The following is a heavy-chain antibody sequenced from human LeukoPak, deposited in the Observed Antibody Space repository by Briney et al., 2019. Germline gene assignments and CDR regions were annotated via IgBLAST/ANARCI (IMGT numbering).Heavy chain of an antibody. CDR2: INHSGST. CDR1: GGSFSGYY. CDR3: ARGPDIVVVPAATMGDY. Sequence: PSETLSLTCAVYGGSFSGYYWSWIRQPPGKGLEWIGEINHSGSTNYNPSLKSRVTISVDTSKNQFSLKPSSVTAADTAVYYCARGPDIVVVPAATMGDYWGQGTLVTVSS. D-gene: IGHD2-2*01. J-gene: IGHJ4*02. V-gene: IGHV4-34*01.